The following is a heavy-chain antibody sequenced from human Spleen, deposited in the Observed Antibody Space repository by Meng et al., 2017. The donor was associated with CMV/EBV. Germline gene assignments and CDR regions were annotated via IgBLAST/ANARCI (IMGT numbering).Heavy chain of an antibody. CDR2: VSWDGDSI. D-gene: IGHD3-3*01. CDR1: GFTFDSYS. J-gene: IGHJ4*02. V-gene: IGHV3-43*01. Sequence: SCVASGFTFDSYSMNWVRQAPGKGLEWVSFVSWDGDSIDYADSVRGRFTISRDNSKNTLYLQMNSLRAEDTAVYYCAKVPLFGVVISLFDYWGQGTLVTVSS. CDR3: AKVPLFGVVISLFDY.